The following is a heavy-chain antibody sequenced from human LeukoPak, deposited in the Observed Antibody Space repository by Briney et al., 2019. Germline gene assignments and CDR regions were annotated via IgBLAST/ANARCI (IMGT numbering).Heavy chain of an antibody. Sequence: GESLRLSCAASGFTFSSYAMTWVRQAPGKGLDWVSAISASGGGTYYADSVKGRFTISRDHSKNTVYLQMNSLRADDTAVYYCARDPRASGWPYYFDYWGQGTLVTVSS. V-gene: IGHV3-23*01. CDR1: GFTFSSYA. J-gene: IGHJ4*02. CDR3: ARDPRASGWPYYFDY. CDR2: ISASGGGT. D-gene: IGHD6-19*01.